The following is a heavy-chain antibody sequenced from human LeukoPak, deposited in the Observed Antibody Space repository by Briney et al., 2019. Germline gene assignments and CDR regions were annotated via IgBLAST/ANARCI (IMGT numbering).Heavy chain of an antibody. CDR3: ARNENSGWGYFDY. J-gene: IGHJ4*02. V-gene: IGHV3-23*01. CDR1: RFTFNSYA. CDR2: IGGSNGIT. Sequence: GGPLRLSCAASRFTFNSYAMSWVRQAPGKGLEWVSVIGGSNGITFYVGSVKGRFTISRDNSKDTLYLHMNSLRAEDTAVYYCARNENSGWGYFDYWGQGTLVTVSS. D-gene: IGHD5-12*01.